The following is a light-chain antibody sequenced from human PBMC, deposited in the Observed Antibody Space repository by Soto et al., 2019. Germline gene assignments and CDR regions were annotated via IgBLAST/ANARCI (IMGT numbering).Light chain of an antibody. J-gene: IGLJ1*01. Sequence: QSALTQPASVSGSPGQSITISCTGTSDNYVSWYQQHPGKVPKLMIYGVTNRPSGVSDRFSGSKSGNTASLTISGLQTEDEVDYYCSSYTIIRTLLFGAGTKLTVL. CDR2: GVT. CDR1: SDNY. V-gene: IGLV2-14*01. CDR3: SSYTIIRTLL.